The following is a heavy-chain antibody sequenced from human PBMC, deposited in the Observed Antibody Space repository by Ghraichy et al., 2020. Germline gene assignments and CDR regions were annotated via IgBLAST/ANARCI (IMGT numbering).Heavy chain of an antibody. Sequence: SCAASGFTFSNAWMSWVRQAPGKGLEWGGRIKSKTDGGTTDYAAPVKGRFTISRDDSKNTLYLQMNSLKTEDTAVYYCTCDYWGHFDYWGQGTLVTVSS. CDR3: TCDYWGHFDY. D-gene: IGHD4-17*01. CDR2: IKSKTDGGTT. V-gene: IGHV3-15*01. CDR1: GFTFSNAW. J-gene: IGHJ4*02.